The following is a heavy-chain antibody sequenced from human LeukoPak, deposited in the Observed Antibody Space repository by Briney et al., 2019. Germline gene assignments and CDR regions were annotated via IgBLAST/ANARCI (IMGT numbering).Heavy chain of an antibody. D-gene: IGHD2-15*01. CDR3: AREGSGLDY. Sequence: GGSRRLSCAASGFTFSTYWMNWVRQAPGKGLEWVAKIKEDGSEKFYVDSVRGRFTISRDNAKNSLYLQMNTLRAEDTAVYYCAREGSGLDYWGQGTLVTVSS. CDR1: GFTFSTYW. J-gene: IGHJ4*02. CDR2: IKEDGSEK. V-gene: IGHV3-7*03.